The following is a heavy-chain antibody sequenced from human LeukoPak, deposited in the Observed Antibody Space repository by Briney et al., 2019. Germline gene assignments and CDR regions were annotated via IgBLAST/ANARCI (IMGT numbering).Heavy chain of an antibody. V-gene: IGHV3-21*01. CDR1: GFTFSSYS. CDR3: ARWYQLLGDYYYYLDV. CDR2: ISSSSSYI. J-gene: IGHJ6*03. D-gene: IGHD2-2*01. Sequence: PGGSLRLSCAASGFTFSSYSMNWVRQAPGKGLEWVSSISSSSSYIYYADSVKGRFTISRDNAKNSLYLQMNSLRAEDTAVYYCARWYQLLGDYYYYLDVWGKGTTVTVSS.